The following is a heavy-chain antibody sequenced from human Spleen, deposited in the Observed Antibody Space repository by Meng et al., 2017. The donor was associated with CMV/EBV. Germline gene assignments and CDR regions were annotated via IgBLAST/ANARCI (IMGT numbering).Heavy chain of an antibody. CDR3: ARSSGFLEWLRFAEYFQH. CDR2: IYYSGST. Sequence: SSSSYYWGLICQPPGKGLEWIGSIYYSGSTYYNPSLKSRVTISVDTSKNQFSLKLSSVTAADTAVYYCARSSGFLEWLRFAEYFQHWGQGTLVTVSS. J-gene: IGHJ1*01. D-gene: IGHD3-3*01. V-gene: IGHV4-39*07. CDR1: SSSSYY.